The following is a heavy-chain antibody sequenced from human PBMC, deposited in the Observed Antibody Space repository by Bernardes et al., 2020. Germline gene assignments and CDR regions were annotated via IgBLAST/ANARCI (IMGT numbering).Heavy chain of an antibody. V-gene: IGHV3-48*02. CDR1: GFTFSSFT. Sequence: GGSLRLSCAASGFTFSSFTMNWVRQAPGKGLEWVSSISSSGGTIYYADSVKGRFTISRDNAKNSLYLQMSSLRDEDTAVYYCARGKTTTASDYWGQGTLVTVSP. D-gene: IGHD1-26*01. CDR2: ISSSGGTI. CDR3: ARGKTTTASDY. J-gene: IGHJ4*02.